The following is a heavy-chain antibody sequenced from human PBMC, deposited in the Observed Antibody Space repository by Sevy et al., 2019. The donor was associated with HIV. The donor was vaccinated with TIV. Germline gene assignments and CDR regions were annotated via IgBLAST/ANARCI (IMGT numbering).Heavy chain of an antibody. CDR2: IDWDDDK. V-gene: IGHV2-70*01. Sequence: SGPTLVKPTQTLTLTCTFSGFSLSTSGMCVSWIRQPPGKALEWLALIDWDDDKYYSTSLKTRLTISKDTSKNQVVLTMTNMDPVDTATYYCARTRRREITMVRGGYFDYWGQGTLVTVSS. CDR3: ARTRRREITMVRGGYFDY. CDR1: GFSLSTSGMC. D-gene: IGHD3-10*01. J-gene: IGHJ4*02.